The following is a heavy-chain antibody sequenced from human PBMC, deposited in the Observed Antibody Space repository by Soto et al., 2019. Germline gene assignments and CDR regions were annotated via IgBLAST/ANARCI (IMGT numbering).Heavy chain of an antibody. V-gene: IGHV3-74*01. CDR1: GFPFSSYW. J-gene: IGHJ4*02. CDR2: INSAGDYT. Sequence: GGSLRLSCAASGFPFSSYWMHWVRYAPGKGLLWVSRINSAGDYTYYTDSVQGRSTISRDNSKNTLYLQMSSLRAEDTAVYYCAKAPTTCVADLWYHFDSWGQGTLVTVSS. CDR3: AKAPTTCVADLWYHFDS. D-gene: IGHD2-21*01.